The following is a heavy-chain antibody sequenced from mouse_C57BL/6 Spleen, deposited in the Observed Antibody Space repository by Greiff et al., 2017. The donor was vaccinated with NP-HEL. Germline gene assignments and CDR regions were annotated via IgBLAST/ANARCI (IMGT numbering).Heavy chain of an antibody. J-gene: IGHJ4*01. Sequence: QVQLKQPGAELVMPGASVKLSCKASGYTFTSYWMHWVKQRPGRGLEWIGEIDPSDSYTNYNQKFKGKSTLTVDKSSSTAYMQLSSLTSEDSAVYYCARGTMITTRYYAMDYWGQGTSVTVSS. CDR2: IDPSDSYT. V-gene: IGHV1-69*01. D-gene: IGHD2-4*01. CDR1: GYTFTSYW. CDR3: ARGTMITTRYYAMDY.